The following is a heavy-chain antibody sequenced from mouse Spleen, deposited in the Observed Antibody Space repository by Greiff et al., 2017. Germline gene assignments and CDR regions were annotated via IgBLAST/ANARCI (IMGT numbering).Heavy chain of an antibody. V-gene: IGHV1-22*01. CDR2: INPNNGGT. J-gene: IGHJ4*01. D-gene: IGHD1-1*01. Sequence: EVQLQQSGPELVKPGASVKMSCKASGYTFTDYNMHWVKQSHGKSLEWIGYINPNNGGTSYNQKFKGKATLTVNKSSSTAYMELRSLTSEDSAVYYCARGSSYEGGAMDYWGQGTSVTVSS. CDR3: ARGSSYEGGAMDY. CDR1: GYTFTDYN.